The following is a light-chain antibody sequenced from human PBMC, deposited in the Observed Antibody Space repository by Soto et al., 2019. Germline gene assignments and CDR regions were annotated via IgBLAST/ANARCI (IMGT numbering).Light chain of an antibody. Sequence: DFQMTQSPSTLSASVGDRVTITCRASQSIHSWLAWYQLKPGRAPKLLMYKASTLETGVPSRFSGSGSGTEFTLTISSVQPDDFAAYYCHQYNAHPDTFGQGTKVEIK. CDR3: HQYNAHPDT. J-gene: IGKJ2*01. CDR2: KAS. V-gene: IGKV1-5*03. CDR1: QSIHSW.